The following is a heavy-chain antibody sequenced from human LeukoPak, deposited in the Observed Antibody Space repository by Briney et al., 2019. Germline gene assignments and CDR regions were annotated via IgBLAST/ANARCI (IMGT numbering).Heavy chain of an antibody. CDR1: GYTFTSYA. CDR2: INTNTGNP. CDR3: ARVDSSSWHYYYYGMDV. J-gene: IGHJ6*02. Sequence: ASVKVSCKASGYTFTSYAMNWVRQAPGQGLEWMGWINTNTGNPTYAQGFTGRFVFSLDTSVSTAYLQICSLKAEDTAVYYCARVDSSSWHYYYYGMDVWGQGTTLTVSS. V-gene: IGHV7-4-1*01. D-gene: IGHD6-13*01.